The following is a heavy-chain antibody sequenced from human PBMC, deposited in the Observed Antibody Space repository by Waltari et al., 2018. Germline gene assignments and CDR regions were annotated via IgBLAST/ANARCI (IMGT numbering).Heavy chain of an antibody. CDR1: GFTIGGSY. J-gene: IGHJ4*02. CDR2: IYGGDAT. Sequence: DVQLVESGGDLVQPGGSLRLSCGGSGFTIGGSYINWVRPAPGKGLEWISVIYGGDATEYSDSVKGRFTVSRDTSKNTMFLQMNNLEIEDTGVYFCALSPTLDYWGQGVSVTVSS. CDR3: ALSPTLDY. V-gene: IGHV3-66*02.